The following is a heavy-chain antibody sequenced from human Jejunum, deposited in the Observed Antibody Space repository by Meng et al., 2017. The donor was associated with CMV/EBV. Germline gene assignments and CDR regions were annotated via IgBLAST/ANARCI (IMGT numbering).Heavy chain of an antibody. Sequence: LSGAASGYTIRNAWMNWVRQAPGKGLEWVGRIKTEADGETADFGGTMKGRFTVSRDDSTNTLYLQMNSLQNDDTGIYYCTTRYFGYWGQGTLVTVSS. CDR3: TTRYFGY. J-gene: IGHJ4*02. CDR2: IKTEADGETA. CDR1: GYTIRNAW. V-gene: IGHV3-15*01.